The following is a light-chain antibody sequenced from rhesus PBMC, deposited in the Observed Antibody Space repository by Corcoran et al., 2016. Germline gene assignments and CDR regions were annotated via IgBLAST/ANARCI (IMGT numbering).Light chain of an antibody. CDR3: LQSKNSPRT. V-gene: IGKV7-13*01. CDR1: ESVNFFGINL. J-gene: IGKJ1*01. Sequence: DIVLTQSPASLAVSPGQRVTITCIASESVNFFGINLIHWYQQKPGQPPKLLIYQGSNKDAVVPARFSASGSGTEFTLPINPVAADDAADYYCLQSKNSPRTFGQGTKVELK. CDR2: QGS.